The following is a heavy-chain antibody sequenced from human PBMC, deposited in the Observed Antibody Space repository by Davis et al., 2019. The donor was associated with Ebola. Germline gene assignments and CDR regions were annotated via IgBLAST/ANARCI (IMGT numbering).Heavy chain of an antibody. CDR3: ARGISGWYGVLPDY. CDR2: INYSGRT. Sequence: MPSETLSLTCTVSSGSISSSGYYWGWIRQPPGKGLEWIGSINYSGRTYYDPSLKSRVTISVDTSKNQFSLKLTSVTAADTAVYYCARGISGWYGVLPDYWGQGTLVTVSS. CDR1: SGSISSSGYY. V-gene: IGHV4-39*01. J-gene: IGHJ4*02. D-gene: IGHD6-19*01.